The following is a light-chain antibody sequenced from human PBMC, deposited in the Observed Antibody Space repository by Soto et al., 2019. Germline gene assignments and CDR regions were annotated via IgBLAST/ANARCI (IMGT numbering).Light chain of an antibody. V-gene: IGKV3-15*01. Sequence: EIVLTQSTATLSLSPGERATLSCRASQSVRSYLAWYPQKPGQAPRLLICDVSTGATGSPGWFSGSGSGTVFTLTFSSQQSEDFAVYYCQQYNNWPPAITSGQGTLLEIK. J-gene: IGKJ5*01. CDR3: QQYNNWPPAIT. CDR2: DVS. CDR1: QSVRSY.